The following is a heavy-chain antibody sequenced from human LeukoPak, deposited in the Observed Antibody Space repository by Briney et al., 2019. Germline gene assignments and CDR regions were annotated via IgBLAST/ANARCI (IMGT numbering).Heavy chain of an antibody. Sequence: SETLSLTCAVYGGSFSGYYWSWIRQPPGKGLEWIGEINHSGSTNYNPSLKSRVTISVDTSKNQFSLKLSSVTAADTAVYYCARAGEPYYYDSSTYPPTWYFDLWGRGTLVTVSS. D-gene: IGHD3-22*01. J-gene: IGHJ2*01. CDR3: ARAGEPYYYDSSTYPPTWYFDL. CDR1: GGSFSGYY. V-gene: IGHV4-34*01. CDR2: INHSGST.